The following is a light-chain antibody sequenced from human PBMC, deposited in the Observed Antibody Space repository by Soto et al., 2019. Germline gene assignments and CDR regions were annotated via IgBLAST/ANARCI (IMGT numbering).Light chain of an antibody. Sequence: NFMLTQPHSVSESPGKTVTISCTRSSGSIASNDVQWYQQRPGSAPTTVIYENNQRPSGVPDRFSGSTDGSSNSASLTISGLQAEDEADYYCQSYGSSTVVFGGGTKLTVL. CDR1: SGSIASND. CDR2: ENN. CDR3: QSYGSSTVV. J-gene: IGLJ2*01. V-gene: IGLV6-57*04.